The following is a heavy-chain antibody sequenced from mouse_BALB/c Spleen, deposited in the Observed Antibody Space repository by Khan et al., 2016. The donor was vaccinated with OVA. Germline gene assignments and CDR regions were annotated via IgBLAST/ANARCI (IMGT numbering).Heavy chain of an antibody. CDR1: GYTFTNYG. Sequence: QIQLVQSGPELKKPGEMVKISCKASGYTFTNYGMNWVKQAPGKGLKWMGWINTYTGETTYTDDFKGRFAFSLETSATTASLQINSLKNEDTATYFCVKGDDYDGTYWGQGTLVTVST. V-gene: IGHV9-3-1*01. CDR2: INTYTGET. D-gene: IGHD2-4*01. CDR3: VKGDDYDGTY. J-gene: IGHJ3*01.